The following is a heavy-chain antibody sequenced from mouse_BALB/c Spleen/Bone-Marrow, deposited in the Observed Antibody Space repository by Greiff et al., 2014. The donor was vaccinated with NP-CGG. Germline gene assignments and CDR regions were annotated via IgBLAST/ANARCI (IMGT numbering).Heavy chain of an antibody. J-gene: IGHJ1*01. V-gene: IGHV3-8*02. D-gene: IGHD2-1*01. CDR3: ARRDYGKHFDV. CDR1: GDSITSGY. CDR2: ISYSGST. Sequence: VQLKDSGPRLVKPSQTLSLTCSVTGDSITSGYWNWIRKFPGNKLEYMGHISYSGSTYYNPSLKSRISITRDTSTNQYYLQLNSVTTEDTATYYCARRDYGKHFDVWGAGTTVTVFS.